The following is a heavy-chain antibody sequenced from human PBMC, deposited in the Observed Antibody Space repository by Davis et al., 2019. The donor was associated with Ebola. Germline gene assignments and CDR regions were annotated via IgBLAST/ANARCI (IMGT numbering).Heavy chain of an antibody. CDR1: GGSFSGYY. CDR3: ARKADFWSYYYYYYMDV. V-gene: IGHV3-7*03. CDR2: IKQDGSEK. D-gene: IGHD3-3*01. Sequence: PSETLSLTCAVYGGSFSGYYWSWVRQAPGKGLEWVANIKQDGSEKYYVDSVKGRFTISRDNAKNSLYLQMNSLRAEDTAVYYCARKADFWSYYYYYYMDVWGKGTTVTVSS. J-gene: IGHJ6*03.